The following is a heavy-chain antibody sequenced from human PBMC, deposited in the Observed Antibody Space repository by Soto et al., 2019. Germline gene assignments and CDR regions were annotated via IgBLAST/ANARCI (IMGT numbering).Heavy chain of an antibody. J-gene: IGHJ5*02. Sequence: ASVKVSCKASGYTFTSYAMHWVRQAPGQRLEWMGWINAGNGNTKYSQKFQGRVTITRDTSASTAYMELSSLRSEDTAVYYCARGGSYSYNWFDPWGQGTLVTVS. CDR3: ARGGSYSYNWFDP. V-gene: IGHV1-3*01. CDR1: GYTFTSYA. D-gene: IGHD1-26*01. CDR2: INAGNGNT.